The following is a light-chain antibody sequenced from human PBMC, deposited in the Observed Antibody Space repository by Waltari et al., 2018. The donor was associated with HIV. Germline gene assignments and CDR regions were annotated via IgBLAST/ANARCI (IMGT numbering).Light chain of an antibody. CDR2: SAS. CDR3: QKYNSAPHT. V-gene: IGKV1-27*01. J-gene: IGKJ1*01. CDR1: QDIGSS. Sequence: DIRMTQSQSSLSASVGDRITITCRASQDIGSSLAWYQQMPGTVPKLVIFSASSLQSGVSSRFSGSGSGTYFTLTISSLQPEDAATYFGQKYNSAPHTFGQGTRVEI.